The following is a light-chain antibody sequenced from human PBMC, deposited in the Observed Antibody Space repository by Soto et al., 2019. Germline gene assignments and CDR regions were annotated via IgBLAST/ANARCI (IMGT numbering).Light chain of an antibody. Sequence: DIQMTQSPSSLSASVGDRVTITCRASQGISNYLAWYQQKPGKVPKLPTRAASTLQSGVPSRFSGSGSGTDFTLTISSLQPEDVATYYCQKYNSAPQTFGQGTKVDIK. V-gene: IGKV1-27*01. CDR3: QKYNSAPQT. CDR2: AAS. CDR1: QGISNY. J-gene: IGKJ1*01.